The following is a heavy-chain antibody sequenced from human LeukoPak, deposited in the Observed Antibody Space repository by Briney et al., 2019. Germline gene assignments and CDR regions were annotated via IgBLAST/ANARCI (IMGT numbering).Heavy chain of an antibody. J-gene: IGHJ4*02. CDR1: GSTFSSYA. CDR2: ISGSGGST. D-gene: IGHD6-19*01. V-gene: IGHV3-23*01. Sequence: GGSLRLSCAASGSTFSSYAMSWVRQAPGKGLEWVSAISGSGGSTYYADSVKGRFTISRDNSKNTLYLQMNSLRAEDTAVYYCATPSSGWYSKAGSFYFDYWGQGTLVTVSS. CDR3: ATPSSGWYSKAGSFYFDY.